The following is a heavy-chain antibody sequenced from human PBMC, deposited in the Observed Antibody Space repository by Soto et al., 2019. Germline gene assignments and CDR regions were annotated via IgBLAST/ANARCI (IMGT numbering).Heavy chain of an antibody. J-gene: IGHJ4*02. V-gene: IGHV3-7*05. CDR3: ARWPTYYDILTRYYNKPFDY. Sequence: GGSLRLSCAASGFTFSSYWMSWVRQAPGKGLEWVANIKQDGSEKYYVDSVKGRFTISGDNAKNSLYLQMNSLRAEDTAVYYCARWPTYYDILTRYYNKPFDYWGQGTLVTVSS. CDR2: IKQDGSEK. CDR1: GFTFSSYW. D-gene: IGHD3-9*01.